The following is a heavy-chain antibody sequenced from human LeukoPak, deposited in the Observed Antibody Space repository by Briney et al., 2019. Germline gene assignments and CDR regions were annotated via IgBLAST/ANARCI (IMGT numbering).Heavy chain of an antibody. D-gene: IGHD4-23*01. Sequence: QPGGSLRVSCAASGYTFSSYWMHWVRQAPGKGLLWVSRINTDGSATYYADSVKGRFTISRDNAKNTLHLQMNSLRAEDTAVYYCARDHYGGNSDYWGQGTLVTVSS. J-gene: IGHJ4*02. CDR3: ARDHYGGNSDY. V-gene: IGHV3-74*01. CDR2: INTDGSAT. CDR1: GYTFSSYW.